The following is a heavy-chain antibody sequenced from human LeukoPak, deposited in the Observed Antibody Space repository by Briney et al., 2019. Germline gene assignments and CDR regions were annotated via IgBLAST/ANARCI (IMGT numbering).Heavy chain of an antibody. Sequence: PGGSLRLSCVASGFTFSSYSMNWVRQAPGKGLEWVSYISTSGSTVYYAYADSVKGRFTISRDNAKNSLYLQMNSLRAEDTAVYYCARAGPPAFDPWGQGTLVTVSS. J-gene: IGHJ5*02. CDR3: ARAGPPAFDP. CDR1: GFTFSSYS. CDR2: ISTSGSTV. V-gene: IGHV3-48*04.